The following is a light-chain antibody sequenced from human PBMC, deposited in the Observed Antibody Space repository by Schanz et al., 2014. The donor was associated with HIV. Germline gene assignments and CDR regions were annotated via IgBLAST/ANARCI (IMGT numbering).Light chain of an antibody. CDR1: SSNIGSNT. J-gene: IGLJ3*02. Sequence: QSVLTQPPSASGTPGQRVTISCSGSSSNIGSNTVNWYQPLPGTAPKLLIYSNNQRPSGVPDRFSGSKSGTSASLAISGLQSETEAEYYCAAWDDDLDGPVFGGGTKVTVL. CDR2: SNN. CDR3: AAWDDDLDGPV. V-gene: IGLV1-44*01.